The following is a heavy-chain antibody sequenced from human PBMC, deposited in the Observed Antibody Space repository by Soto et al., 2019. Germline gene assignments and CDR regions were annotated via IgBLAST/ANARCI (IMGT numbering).Heavy chain of an antibody. V-gene: IGHV1-18*01. Sequence: GASVKVSCKASGYTFTSYGISWVRQAPGQGLEWMGWISAYNGNTNYAQKLQGRVTMTTDTSTSTAYMELRSLRSDDTAVYYCAREIYDFWSGYSSSRWFDPWGQGTLVTVSS. CDR1: GYTFTSYG. CDR2: ISAYNGNT. J-gene: IGHJ5*02. D-gene: IGHD3-3*01. CDR3: AREIYDFWSGYSSSRWFDP.